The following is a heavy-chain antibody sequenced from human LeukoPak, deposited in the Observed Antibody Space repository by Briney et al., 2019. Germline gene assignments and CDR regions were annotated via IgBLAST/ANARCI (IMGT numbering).Heavy chain of an antibody. CDR1: GFTFSSYA. Sequence: GRSLRLSCAASGFTFSSYAMHWVRQAPGKGLEWVAVISYDGSNKYYADSVKGRFTISRGNSKNTLYLQMNSLRAEDTAVYYCARQITMIVVVRETNWFDPWGQGTLVTVSS. CDR2: ISYDGSNK. CDR3: ARQITMIVVVRETNWFDP. D-gene: IGHD3-22*01. J-gene: IGHJ5*02. V-gene: IGHV3-30-3*01.